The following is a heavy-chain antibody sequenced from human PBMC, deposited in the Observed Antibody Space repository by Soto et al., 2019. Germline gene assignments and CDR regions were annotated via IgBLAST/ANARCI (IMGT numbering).Heavy chain of an antibody. V-gene: IGHV4-4*02. D-gene: IGHD3-10*01. CDR2: IYHSGST. CDR3: ARGSGSGSYYGGLNDY. Sequence: QVQLQESGPGLVKPSGTLSLTCAVSGGSISSSNWWSWVRQPPGKGLEWIGEIYHSGSTNYNPSLKSGFTISVDKSKNQFSLKLSSVTAADTAVYYCARGSGSGSYYGGLNDYWGQGTLVTVSS. J-gene: IGHJ4*02. CDR1: GGSISSSNW.